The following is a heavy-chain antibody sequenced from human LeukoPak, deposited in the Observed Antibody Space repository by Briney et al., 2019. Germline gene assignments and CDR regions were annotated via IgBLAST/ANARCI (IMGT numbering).Heavy chain of an antibody. Sequence: SVKVSCKASGYTFTGYYMHWVRQAPGQGLEWMGGIIPIFGTANYAQKFQGRVTITADESTSTAYMELSSLRSEDTAVYYCARDSGNYPDCSSTSCYMVRRYYFDYWGQGTLVTVSS. CDR3: ARDSGNYPDCSSTSCYMVRRYYFDY. D-gene: IGHD2-2*02. J-gene: IGHJ4*02. V-gene: IGHV1-69*13. CDR1: GYTFTGYY. CDR2: IIPIFGTA.